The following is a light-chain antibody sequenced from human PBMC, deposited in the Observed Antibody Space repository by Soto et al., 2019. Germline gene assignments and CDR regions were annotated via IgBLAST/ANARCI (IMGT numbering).Light chain of an antibody. CDR1: QSVLYSSNNKNY. Sequence: DIVMTQSPDSLAVSLGERATINCKSSQSVLYSSNNKNYLAWYQHKAGQPPNLLIYWASTRESGVPDRFSGSGSGTDFTLTISSLQAEDVAVYYCQQYYSTPHTFGQGTKLEIK. J-gene: IGKJ2*01. CDR3: QQYYSTPHT. V-gene: IGKV4-1*01. CDR2: WAS.